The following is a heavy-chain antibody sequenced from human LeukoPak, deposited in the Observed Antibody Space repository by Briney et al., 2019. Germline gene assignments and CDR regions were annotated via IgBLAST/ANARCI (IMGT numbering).Heavy chain of an antibody. CDR1: GFTFGDYF. Sequence: PGGSLRLSCAASGFTFGDYFMSWVRQAPGKGLEWVSFISSNGTTTYYEDSVKGRLTISRDNAKTSLFLQMNSLRVEDTAVYYCARVGHYYESSGYLRYYFGLDVWGPGTTVTVSS. J-gene: IGHJ6*02. V-gene: IGHV3-11*01. CDR2: ISSNGTTT. D-gene: IGHD3-22*01. CDR3: ARVGHYYESSGYLRYYFGLDV.